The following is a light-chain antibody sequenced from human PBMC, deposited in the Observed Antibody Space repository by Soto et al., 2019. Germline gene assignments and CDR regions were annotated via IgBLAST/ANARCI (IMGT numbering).Light chain of an antibody. CDR2: GAS. J-gene: IGKJ5*01. CDR1: QRISTI. CDR3: KQYKNLPIT. V-gene: IGKV3-15*01. Sequence: IFLTKSLVTLSLTPGERATFSCRASQRISTILAWYQHKPGQPPRLLIYGASTRATGIPDRFSGGGSGTEFTLTISSLQSEDFAVYYCKQYKNLPITFGQGTRLEI.